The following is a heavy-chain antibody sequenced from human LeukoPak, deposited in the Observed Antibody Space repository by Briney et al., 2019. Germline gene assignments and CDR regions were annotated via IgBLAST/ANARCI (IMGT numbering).Heavy chain of an antibody. Sequence: ASVKVSCTASGYTFTSYDFSWVRQPPGQGLEWMGWISAYNGNKNYAQKLQGRVTMTTDTSTSTAYLELRSLRSDDTAVYYCARDRDDVWSGYVVIDYWGQGTLVTVSS. V-gene: IGHV1-18*04. J-gene: IGHJ4*02. D-gene: IGHD3-3*01. CDR2: ISAYNGNK. CDR1: GYTFTSYD. CDR3: ARDRDDVWSGYVVIDY.